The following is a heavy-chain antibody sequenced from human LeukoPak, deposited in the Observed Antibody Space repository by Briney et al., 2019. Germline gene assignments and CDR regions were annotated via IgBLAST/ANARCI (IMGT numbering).Heavy chain of an antibody. CDR1: GFTFSDYY. V-gene: IGHV3-11*01. J-gene: IGHJ4*02. Sequence: GGSLRLSCAASGFTFSDYYMSWIRQAPGKGLEWVSYISSSGSTIYYADSVKGRFTISRDNAKNSLYLQMNSLRAEDTAVYYCARGGGTMIVVVPGRGYFDYWGQGTLVTVSS. D-gene: IGHD3-22*01. CDR3: ARGGGTMIVVVPGRGYFDY. CDR2: ISSSGSTI.